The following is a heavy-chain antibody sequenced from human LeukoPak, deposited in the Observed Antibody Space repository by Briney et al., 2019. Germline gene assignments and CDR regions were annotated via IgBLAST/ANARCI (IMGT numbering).Heavy chain of an antibody. CDR2: FDPEDGET. J-gene: IGHJ5*02. CDR3: ARSTVGYDTNWFDP. V-gene: IGHV1-24*01. D-gene: IGHD1-26*01. Sequence: GASVKVSCKVSGYTLTELSMHWVRQAPGKGLEWMGGFDPEDGETIYAQKFQGRVTMTRDTSTSTVYMELSSLRSEDTAVYYCARSTVGYDTNWFDPWGQGTLVTVSS. CDR1: GYTLTELS.